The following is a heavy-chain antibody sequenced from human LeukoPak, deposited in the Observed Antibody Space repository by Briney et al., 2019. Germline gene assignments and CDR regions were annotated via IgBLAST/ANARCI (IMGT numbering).Heavy chain of an antibody. D-gene: IGHD2-15*01. J-gene: IGHJ5*02. CDR2: IYYIGST. Sequence: SETLSLTCTVSGGSVSSSRYYWGWIRQPPGKGLEWIGSIYYIGSTSYNPSLESRVTISRDTSKNHFSLKLSSVTAADTAVYYCARVVVVVMGWFDPWGQGTLVTVSS. CDR3: ARVVVVVMGWFDP. V-gene: IGHV4-39*07. CDR1: GGSVSSSRYY.